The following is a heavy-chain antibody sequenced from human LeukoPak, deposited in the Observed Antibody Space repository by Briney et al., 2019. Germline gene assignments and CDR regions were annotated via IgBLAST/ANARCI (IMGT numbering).Heavy chain of an antibody. CDR3: ARGGYYNILTGYYNKLLAFDY. Sequence: PGGSLRLSCAASGFTLSSYAMSWVRQAPGKGLEWVSAISGSGGSTYYSDSVKGRFTISRDNSKNTLYLQMNSLRAEDTAVYYCARGGYYNILTGYYNKLLAFDYWGQGTLVTVSS. CDR1: GFTLSSYA. J-gene: IGHJ4*02. D-gene: IGHD3-9*01. V-gene: IGHV3-23*01. CDR2: ISGSGGST.